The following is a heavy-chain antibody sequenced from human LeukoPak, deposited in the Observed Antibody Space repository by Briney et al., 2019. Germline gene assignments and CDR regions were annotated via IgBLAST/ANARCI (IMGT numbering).Heavy chain of an antibody. CDR3: AKDLSSASYPYYFDY. CDR1: GFTFRNYA. Sequence: GGALRLSPAVSGFTFRNYAMTWVRQAPGEGLEWGSTTNGRGDTTFYTGSVKGRFTISRDNSKNTLYLQMHGLRGEDTAIYYCAKDLSSASYPYYFDYWGQGTLVTVSS. CDR2: TNGRGDTT. V-gene: IGHV3-23*01. J-gene: IGHJ4*02. D-gene: IGHD6-19*01.